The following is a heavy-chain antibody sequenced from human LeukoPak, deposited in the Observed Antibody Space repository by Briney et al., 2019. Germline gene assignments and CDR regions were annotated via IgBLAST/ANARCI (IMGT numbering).Heavy chain of an antibody. J-gene: IGHJ4*02. D-gene: IGHD1/OR15-1a*01. Sequence: GGSLRLSCAASGFTFSSYEMNWVRQASGKGLEWVSYISSSGTTIYYADSVKGRFTISRDNAKNSLYLQMNSLRAEDTAVYYCARVSGIGPLQLIGEQDYWGQGTLVTVSS. V-gene: IGHV3-48*03. CDR1: GFTFSSYE. CDR2: ISSSGTTI. CDR3: ARVSGIGPLQLIGEQDY.